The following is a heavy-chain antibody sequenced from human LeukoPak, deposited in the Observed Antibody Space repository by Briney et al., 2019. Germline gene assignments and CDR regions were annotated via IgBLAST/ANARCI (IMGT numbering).Heavy chain of an antibody. CDR2: IIPIFGTV. D-gene: IGHD3-9*01. J-gene: IGHJ4*02. CDR1: GGTFSSYA. V-gene: IGHV1-69*13. Sequence: GASVKVSCKASGGTFSSYAISWVRQAPGQGLEWMGGIIPIFGTVNYAQKFQGRVTITADESTSTAYMELSSLRSEDTAVYYCARVNDILTDYTLFTWGQGTLVTVSS. CDR3: ARVNDILTDYTLFT.